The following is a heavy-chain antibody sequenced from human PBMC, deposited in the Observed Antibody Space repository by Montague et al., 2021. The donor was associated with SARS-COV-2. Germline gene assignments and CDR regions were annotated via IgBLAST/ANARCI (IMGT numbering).Heavy chain of an antibody. Sequence: SETLSLTCVVYGESISTDNWWTWVRLPPGEVLGSVGEIYRTESSKYKPSLKSLVSMSVAKSWNQFSLRLTSVTAADTAIYYCARKGSGRSDLDYWGQGTLVTVSS. CDR3: ARKGSGRSDLDY. V-gene: IGHV4/OR15-8*01. CDR2: IYRTESS. J-gene: IGHJ4*02. CDR1: GESISTDNW. D-gene: IGHD1-26*01.